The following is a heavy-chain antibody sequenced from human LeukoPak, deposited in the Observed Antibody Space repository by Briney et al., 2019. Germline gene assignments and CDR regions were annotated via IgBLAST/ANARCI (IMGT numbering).Heavy chain of an antibody. CDR2: ISAYNGNT. V-gene: IGHV1-18*01. D-gene: IGHD2-2*02. CDR3: ARDRNTLVPAAIDWFDP. CDR1: GYTFTSYG. Sequence: GASVKVSCKASGYTFTSYGISWVRQAPGQGLEWMGWISAYNGNTNYAQKLQGRVTMTTDTSTSTAYMELRSLRSDDTAVYYCARDRNTLVPAAIDWFDPWGQGTLVTVSS. J-gene: IGHJ5*02.